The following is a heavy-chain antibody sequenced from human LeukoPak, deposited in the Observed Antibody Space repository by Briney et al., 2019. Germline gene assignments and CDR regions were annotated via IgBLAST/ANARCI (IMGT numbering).Heavy chain of an antibody. CDR3: AIWTSGNY. CDR1: QFTFTGSW. J-gene: IGHJ4*02. D-gene: IGHD1-1*01. CDR2: MDPTGSQK. V-gene: IGHV3-7*01. Sequence: GGTLRLSRADSQFTFTGSWMNWVPHAPGKGLEWVANMDPTGSQKRSVDSVRGRFTISKDNPGASLYLDMHSLRAEDTAIYYCAIWTSGNYWGQGTLVTVSS.